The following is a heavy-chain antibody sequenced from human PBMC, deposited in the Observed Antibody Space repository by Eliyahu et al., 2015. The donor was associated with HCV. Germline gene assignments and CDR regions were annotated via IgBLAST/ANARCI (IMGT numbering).Heavy chain of an antibody. Sequence: QVQLQESGPGLVTPSQTLSLTCTVSGXSISXGXYYWSWXRQXPGKGLEWIGYXYYSGSTYYNPSLKSRVIISVDTSKNQFSLKLSSVTAADTAVYYCARDSRVAAATHSFDYWGQGTLVTVSS. J-gene: IGHJ4*02. D-gene: IGHD6-13*01. CDR1: GXSISXGXYY. CDR2: XYYSGST. CDR3: ARDSRVAAATHSFDY. V-gene: IGHV4-31*03.